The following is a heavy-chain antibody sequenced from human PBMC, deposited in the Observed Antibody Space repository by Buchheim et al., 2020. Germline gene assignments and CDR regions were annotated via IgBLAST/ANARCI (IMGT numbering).Heavy chain of an antibody. J-gene: IGHJ4*02. V-gene: IGHV3-23*01. CDR2: IRDSGGST. D-gene: IGHD6-13*01. CDR1: GFTLSSYA. Sequence: EVQLLESGGGLVQPGESLRLSCAASGFTLSSYAMSWVRQAPGKGLEWVSTIRDSGGSTYYIDSVKGRFTISRDNSKNKLYLQMNSLRVEDTAVYYCAKKGAAAGANFDCWGQGTL. CDR3: AKKGAAAGANFDC.